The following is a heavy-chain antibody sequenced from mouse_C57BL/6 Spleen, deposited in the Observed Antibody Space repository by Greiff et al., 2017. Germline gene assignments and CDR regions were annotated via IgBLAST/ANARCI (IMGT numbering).Heavy chain of an antibody. CDR2: IYPGSGNT. V-gene: IGHV1-76*01. J-gene: IGHJ2*01. D-gene: IGHD1-1*01. Sequence: QVQLQQSGAELAKPGASVKLSCKASGYTFTDYYINWVKQRPGQGLEWIARIYPGSGNTYYNEKFKGKATLTAEKSSSTAYMQLSSLTSEDSAVYFCARGGGSSGFDYWGQGTTLTVSS. CDR3: ARGGGSSGFDY. CDR1: GYTFTDYY.